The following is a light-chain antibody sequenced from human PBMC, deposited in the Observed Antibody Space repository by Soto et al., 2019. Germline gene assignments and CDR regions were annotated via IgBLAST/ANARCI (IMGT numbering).Light chain of an antibody. Sequence: SYELTQPPSVSVSPGQTARITCSGDALSKQFAYWYQQKPGQAPVLVIYKDSERPSGLPERFSGSSSGTTVTLTISGAQAEDEADYYCQSADSSTPWVFGGGTKVTVL. CDR1: ALSKQF. CDR2: KDS. J-gene: IGLJ3*02. CDR3: QSADSSTPWV. V-gene: IGLV3-25*02.